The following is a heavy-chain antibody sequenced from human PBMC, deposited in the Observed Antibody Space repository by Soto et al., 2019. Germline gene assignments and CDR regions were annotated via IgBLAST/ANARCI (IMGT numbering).Heavy chain of an antibody. CDR3: VSGVYYEDGAGDPWFYFEE. Sequence: GGSLRLSCAASGFTFRRINMNWVRQAPGKGLEWVASICCDGKYLYYADSVKGRFTISRDNFQNSLILQMNNLRADDTAVYYFVSGVYYEDGAGDPWFYFEEWGQGTPVTVSS. J-gene: IGHJ4*02. V-gene: IGHV3-21*01. CDR1: GFTFRRIN. D-gene: IGHD3-16*01. CDR2: ICCDGKYL.